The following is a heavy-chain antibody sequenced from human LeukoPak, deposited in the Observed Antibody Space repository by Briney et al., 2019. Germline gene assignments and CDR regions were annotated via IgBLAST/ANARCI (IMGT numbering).Heavy chain of an antibody. D-gene: IGHD2-2*01. CDR3: ANGPDCSSTSCYWSYFDY. J-gene: IGHJ4*02. CDR2: ITGSGFST. V-gene: IGHV3-23*01. Sequence: GGSLRLSCAASGFTFSNYAMSWVRQAPGKGLEWVSGITGSGFSTYYADSLEGRFTISRDNSKNTSYLQMNSLRAEDTAVYYCANGPDCSSTSCYWSYFDYWGRETLVTVSS. CDR1: GFTFSNYA.